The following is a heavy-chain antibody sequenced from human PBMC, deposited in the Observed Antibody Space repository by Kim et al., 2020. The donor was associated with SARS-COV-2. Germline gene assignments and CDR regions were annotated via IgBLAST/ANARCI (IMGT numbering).Heavy chain of an antibody. D-gene: IGHD1-26*01. CDR2: IYTGGST. Sequence: GGSLRLSCAASGFSFSTNYMSWVRQAPGKGLECVSLIYTGGSTYYPDSVKGSFTISRDNSNNMLYLQMNSLRVEDTAMYYCAKGRGSYGPEYFHHWGQG. J-gene: IGHJ1*01. CDR1: GFSFSTNY. V-gene: IGHV3-66*01. CDR3: AKGRGSYGPEYFHH.